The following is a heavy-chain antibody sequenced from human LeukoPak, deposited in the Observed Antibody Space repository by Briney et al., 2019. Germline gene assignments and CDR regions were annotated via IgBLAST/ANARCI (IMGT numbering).Heavy chain of an antibody. CDR2: IIPIFGTA. Sequence: ASVKVSCTASGGTFSSYAISWVRQAPGQGLEWMGGIIPIFGTANYAQKFQGRVTITADESTSTAYMELSSLRSEDTAVYYCARGLLTRAERPRYYYYMDVWGKGTTVTVSS. CDR1: GGTFSSYA. J-gene: IGHJ6*03. CDR3: ARGLLTRAERPRYYYYMDV. D-gene: IGHD7-27*01. V-gene: IGHV1-69*13.